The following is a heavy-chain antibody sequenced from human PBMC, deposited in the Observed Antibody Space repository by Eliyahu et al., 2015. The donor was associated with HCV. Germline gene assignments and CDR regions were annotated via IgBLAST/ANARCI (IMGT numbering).Heavy chain of an antibody. D-gene: IGHD5-24*01. CDR3: ARGFYEMATIDY. CDR1: GFXFSDYY. J-gene: IGHJ4*02. V-gene: IGHV3-11*06. Sequence: QVQLVESGGGLVKPGGSLRLSCAASGFXFSDYYMSWIRQAPGKGLEWVSYISSSSSYTNYADSVKGRFTISRDNAKNSLYLQMNSLRAEDTAVYYCARGFYEMATIDYWGQGTLVTVSS. CDR2: ISSSSSYT.